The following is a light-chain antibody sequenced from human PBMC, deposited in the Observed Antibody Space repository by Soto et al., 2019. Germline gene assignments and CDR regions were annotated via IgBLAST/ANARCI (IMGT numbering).Light chain of an antibody. J-gene: IGKJ3*01. CDR2: CAS. V-gene: IGKV3-15*01. Sequence: EIVMTQSPATLSVSPGERATLSCRASQSVSSNLAWYQQKPGQAPRLLIYCASTRATGVPARFSGSGSGTEFTLTISSLQSEDFAIYYCQQYNNWPRTFGPGTNVDIK. CDR1: QSVSSN. CDR3: QQYNNWPRT.